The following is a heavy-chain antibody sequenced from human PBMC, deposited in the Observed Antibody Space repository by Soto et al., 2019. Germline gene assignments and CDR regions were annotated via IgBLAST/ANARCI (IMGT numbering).Heavy chain of an antibody. CDR2: IYTSGST. V-gene: IGHV4-4*07. J-gene: IGHJ6*02. CDR3: ARDRLVVVPAATSLYYGMDV. CDR1: GGSISSYY. D-gene: IGHD2-2*01. Sequence: TSETLSLTCTVSGGSISSYYWSWIRQPAGKGLEWIGRIYTSGSTNYNPSLKSRVTMSVDTSKNQFSLKLSSVTAADTAVYYCARDRLVVVPAATSLYYGMDVWGQGTTVTVSS.